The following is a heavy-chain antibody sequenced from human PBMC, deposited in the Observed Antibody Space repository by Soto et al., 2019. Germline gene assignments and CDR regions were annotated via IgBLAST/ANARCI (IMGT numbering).Heavy chain of an antibody. CDR2: IYYSGTP. CDR1: GGSISSYY. D-gene: IGHD2-21*02. CDR3: ARQRRSMVVTAPFDI. J-gene: IGHJ3*02. Sequence: QVQLQESGPGLVKPSETLSLTCTVSGGSISSYYWSWIRQPPGKGLEWIASIYYSGTPNYNPSLKSRVTLSADTSKNQFSLNLSSVTAADTAVYYCARQRRSMVVTAPFDIWGQGTMVTVSS. V-gene: IGHV4-59*08.